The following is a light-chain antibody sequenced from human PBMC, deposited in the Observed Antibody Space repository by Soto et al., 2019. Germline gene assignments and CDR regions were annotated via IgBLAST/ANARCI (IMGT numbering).Light chain of an antibody. J-gene: IGLJ3*02. CDR2: EVT. Sequence: QSALTQPASVSGSPGQSITISCTGTRSDIGSYNSIAWYQQHPGKAPRVMIFEVTNRPSGISNRFSGSKSGITASLTISGLQAEDEADYFCFSYAGRSTWVFGGGTKLTVL. CDR1: RSDIGSYNS. V-gene: IGLV2-23*02. CDR3: FSYAGRSTWV.